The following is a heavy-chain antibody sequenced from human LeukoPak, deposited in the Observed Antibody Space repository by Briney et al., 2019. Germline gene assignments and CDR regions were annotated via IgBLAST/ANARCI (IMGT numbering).Heavy chain of an antibody. CDR1: GFTFSSYT. V-gene: IGHV3-21*04. CDR3: ARATGDGTPPEYSSSSAPVLITFDSYMDV. CDR2: ISSSSTNI. Sequence: GESLRLSCAASGFTFSSYTMNWVRQAAGKGGEGVSCISSSSTNIYYADSVKGRFTISRDNSKNTVYLQMNSLRAEDTAVYYCARATGDGTPPEYSSSSAPVLITFDSYMDVWGKGTTVTVSS. D-gene: IGHD6-6*01. J-gene: IGHJ6*03.